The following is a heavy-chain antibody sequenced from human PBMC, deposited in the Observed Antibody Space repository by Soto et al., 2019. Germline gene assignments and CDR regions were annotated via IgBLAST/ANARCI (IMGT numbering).Heavy chain of an antibody. D-gene: IGHD3-10*01. J-gene: IGHJ6*02. Sequence: QVQVVQSGVEVRRPGSSVKVSCKASGDTFKNCVISWVRQAPGQGLEWMGGIIPLFGTTDFAQRFQGRLTITTDESTTTAYMELSMLRSEYTATYYCAAELGFGKLSVVWGQGTTVIVSS. CDR1: GDTFKNCV. CDR3: AAELGFGKLSVV. CDR2: IIPLFGTT. V-gene: IGHV1-69*01.